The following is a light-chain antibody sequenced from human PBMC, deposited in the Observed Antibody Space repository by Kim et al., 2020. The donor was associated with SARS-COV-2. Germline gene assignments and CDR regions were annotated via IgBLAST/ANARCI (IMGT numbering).Light chain of an antibody. J-gene: IGKJ4*01. Sequence: SVGDRVTITCRASQSISSYLNWYQQTPGKAPKLLIYAASSLQSGVPPRFSGSGSGTDFTLTISSLQPEDFATYYCQQSYSTPPLTFGGGTKVDIK. CDR2: AAS. CDR3: QQSYSTPPLT. V-gene: IGKV1-39*01. CDR1: QSISSY.